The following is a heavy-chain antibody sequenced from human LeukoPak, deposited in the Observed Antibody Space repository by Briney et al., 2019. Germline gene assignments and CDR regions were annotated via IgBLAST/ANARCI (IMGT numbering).Heavy chain of an antibody. CDR2: IYTSGST. J-gene: IGHJ4*02. V-gene: IGHV4-61*02. D-gene: IGHD6-19*01. CDR1: GGSISSGSYY. Sequence: PSEALSLTCTVSGGSISSGSYYWSWIRQPAGKGLEWIGRIYTSGSTNYNPSLKSRVTISVDTSKNQFSLKLSSVTAADTAVYYGASSPLAVAGMGEYFDYWGQEPLVTVSS. CDR3: ASSPLAVAGMGEYFDY.